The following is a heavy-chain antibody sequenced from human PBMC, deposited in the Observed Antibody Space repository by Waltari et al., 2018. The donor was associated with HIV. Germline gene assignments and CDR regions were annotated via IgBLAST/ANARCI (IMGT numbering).Heavy chain of an antibody. CDR1: GGSISSYY. D-gene: IGHD3-22*01. CDR2: IYTSGST. V-gene: IGHV4-4*07. J-gene: IGHJ4*02. Sequence: QVQLQESGPGLVKPSETLSLTCTVSGGSISSYYWSWIRQPAGKGLEWIGRIYTSGSTNYNPSLKSRVTMSVDTSKNQFSLKLSSVTAADTAMYYCARGDYYDSSGRLGSDWYFDYWGQGTLVTVSS. CDR3: ARGDYYDSSGRLGSDWYFDY.